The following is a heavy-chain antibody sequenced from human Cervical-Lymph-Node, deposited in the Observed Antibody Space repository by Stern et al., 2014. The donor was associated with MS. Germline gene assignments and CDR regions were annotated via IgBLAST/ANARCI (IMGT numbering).Heavy chain of an antibody. J-gene: IGHJ4*02. CDR3: AKDPPGLYRPVDS. D-gene: IGHD4-11*01. CDR1: GFDFTSHA. CDR2: ISSFGPST. Sequence: EVQLVESGGDVIQPGGTLRLSCVGSGFDFTSHAMTWVRQAPGKGLECVSVISSFGPSTYYADSVKGRFTISRDNSNNTLFLQMTGLRAEDTAVYFCAKDPPGLYRPVDSWGQGTLVTVSS. V-gene: IGHV3-23*04.